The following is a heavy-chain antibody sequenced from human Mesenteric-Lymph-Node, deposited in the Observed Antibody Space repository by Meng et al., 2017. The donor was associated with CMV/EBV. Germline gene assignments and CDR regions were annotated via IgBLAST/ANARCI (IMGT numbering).Heavy chain of an antibody. CDR2: IYYSGST. D-gene: IGHD3-22*01. CDR3: ARDGDYYDSSGYNPFDY. CDR1: GGSISSSSYY. J-gene: IGHJ4*02. Sequence: QLQLQESGPGLVKPSETLSLTCTVSGGSISSSSYYWGWIRQPPGKVLEWIGSIYYSGSTYYNPSLKSRVTISVDTSKNQFSLKLSSVTAADTAVYYCARDGDYYDSSGYNPFDYWGQGTLVTVSS. V-gene: IGHV4-39*07.